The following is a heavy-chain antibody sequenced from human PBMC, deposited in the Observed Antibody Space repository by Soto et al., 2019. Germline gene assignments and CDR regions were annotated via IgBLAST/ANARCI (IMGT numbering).Heavy chain of an antibody. CDR2: ISGSGGST. D-gene: IGHD4-17*01. Sequence: GGSLRLSCAASGFTFSSYAMSWVRQAPGKGLEWVSAISGSGGSTYYADSVKGRFTISRDNSKNTLYLQMNSLRAEDTAVYYCAKDPDPTYGDYVEGFDYWGQGTLVTVSS. CDR1: GFTFSSYA. V-gene: IGHV3-23*01. J-gene: IGHJ4*02. CDR3: AKDPDPTYGDYVEGFDY.